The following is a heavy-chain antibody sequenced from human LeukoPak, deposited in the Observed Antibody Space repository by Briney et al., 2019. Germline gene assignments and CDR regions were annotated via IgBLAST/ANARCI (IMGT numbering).Heavy chain of an antibody. D-gene: IGHD5-18*01. CDR3: ASETKRGYSYGSPTDAFDV. CDR1: GFTFSYCS. V-gene: IGHV3-21*01. J-gene: IGHJ3*01. CDR2: ISSSSSYI. Sequence: GGSLRLSCAASGFTFSYCSMNWVRQAPGKGLEWVSSISSSSSYIYYADSVKGRLTISRDNAKNSLYLQMNSLRAEDTAVYYCASETKRGYSYGSPTDAFDVWGQGTMVTVSS.